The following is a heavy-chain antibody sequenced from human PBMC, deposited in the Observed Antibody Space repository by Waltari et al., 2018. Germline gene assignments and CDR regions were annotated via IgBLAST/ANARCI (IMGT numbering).Heavy chain of an antibody. CDR2: IYYSGST. CDR1: GGSISSSSYY. CDR3: ARDGGIAAASGY. D-gene: IGHD6-13*01. J-gene: IGHJ4*02. V-gene: IGHV4-39*07. Sequence: QLQLQESGPGLVKPSEPLSLTCTVSGGSISSSSYYWGWIRQPPGKGLEWIGSIYYSGSTYYNPSLKSRVTISVDTSKNQFSLKLSSVTAADTAVYYCARDGGIAAASGYWGQGTLVTVSS.